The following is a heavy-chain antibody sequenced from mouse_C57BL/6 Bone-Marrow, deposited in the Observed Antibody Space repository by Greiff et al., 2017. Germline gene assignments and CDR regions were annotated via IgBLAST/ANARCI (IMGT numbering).Heavy chain of an antibody. V-gene: IGHV1-18*01. Sequence: VQLQQSGPELVKPGASVKIPCKASGYTFTDYNMDWVKQSHGKSLEWIGDINPNNGGTNYNQKFKGKATLTVDKSSSTAYMELRSLTSEDTAVYYCARLGSSYAMDYWGQGTSVTVSS. CDR2: INPNNGGT. CDR1: GYTFTDYN. J-gene: IGHJ4*01. D-gene: IGHD1-1*01. CDR3: ARLGSSYAMDY.